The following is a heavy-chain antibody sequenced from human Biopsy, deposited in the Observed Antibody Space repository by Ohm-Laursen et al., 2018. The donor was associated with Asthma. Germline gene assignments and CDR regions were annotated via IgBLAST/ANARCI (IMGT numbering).Heavy chain of an antibody. Sequence: SVKVSCKSLGGTFNTYVIGWVRQAPGQGPEWMGAINSVFGTTTYPQKFQDRVTITADDSTSTVYMELSSLRSEDTAVYYCARKAGSCISRTCYSLDFWGQGTLVTVSS. V-gene: IGHV1-69*13. D-gene: IGHD2-2*01. CDR3: ARKAGSCISRTCYSLDF. CDR2: INSVFGTT. J-gene: IGHJ4*02. CDR1: GGTFNTYV.